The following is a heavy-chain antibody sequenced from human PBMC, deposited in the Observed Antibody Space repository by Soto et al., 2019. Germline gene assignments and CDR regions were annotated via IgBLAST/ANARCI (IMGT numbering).Heavy chain of an antibody. D-gene: IGHD1-7*01. Sequence: SRIRQPKGMGLEWLGYIYYSGSTNYNPSLKSRVTISVDTSKNQFSLKLSSVTAADTAVYYCARTEYNWNYVDNNYYM. J-gene: IGHJ6*03. CDR2: IYYSGST. CDR3: ARTEYNWNYVDNNYYM. V-gene: IGHV4-59*08.